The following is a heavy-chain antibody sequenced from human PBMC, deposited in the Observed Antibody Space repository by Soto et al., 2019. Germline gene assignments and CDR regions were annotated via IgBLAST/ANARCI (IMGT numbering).Heavy chain of an antibody. CDR2: IVPNVGTV. J-gene: IGHJ4*02. D-gene: IGHD3-3*01. V-gene: IGHV1-69*06. CDR3: ARRDTSGFLRYFDN. Sequence: QMQLVQSGAEVKEPGSSVKVSCKASGGTLSSFINYPINWVRQAPGQGIEWMGGIVPNVGTVNYAQKFQGRVTITADNSTGTAYMELSSLRSEDTALYYCARRDTSGFLRYFDNWGQGTLVTVSS. CDR1: GGTLSSFINYP.